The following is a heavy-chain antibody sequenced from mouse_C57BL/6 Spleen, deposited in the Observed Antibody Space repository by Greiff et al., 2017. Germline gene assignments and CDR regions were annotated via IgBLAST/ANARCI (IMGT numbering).Heavy chain of an antibody. CDR3: AGNWDDFDY. CDR1: GYTFTSYT. CDR2: INPSSGDT. V-gene: IGHV1-4*01. D-gene: IGHD4-1*01. Sequence: VQLQQSGAELARPGASVKMSCKASGYTFTSYTMHWVKQRPGQGLEWIGYINPSSGDTKYNQKFKDKATFTAYKSSSTAYPPLSSLTSEASSVYYCAGNWDDFDYWGQGTTLTVSS. J-gene: IGHJ2*01.